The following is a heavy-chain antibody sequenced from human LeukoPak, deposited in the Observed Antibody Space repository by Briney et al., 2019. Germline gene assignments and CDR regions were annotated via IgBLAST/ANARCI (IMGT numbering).Heavy chain of an antibody. V-gene: IGHV4-39*07. Sequence: SETLSLTCTVSGGSISSSSYYWGWIRQPPGKGLEWIGSIYYSGSTYYNPSLKSRVTISVDTSKNQFSLKLSSVTAADTAVYYCASERWLQLEGFDYWGQGTLVTVSS. J-gene: IGHJ4*02. D-gene: IGHD5-24*01. CDR3: ASERWLQLEGFDY. CDR1: GGSISSSSYY. CDR2: IYYSGST.